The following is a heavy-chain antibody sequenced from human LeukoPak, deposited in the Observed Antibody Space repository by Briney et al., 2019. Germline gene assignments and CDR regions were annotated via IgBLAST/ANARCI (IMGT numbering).Heavy chain of an antibody. CDR3: ARAVYDILTGYYTNSFDY. Sequence: PGGSLRLSCAASGFTFSSYWMSWVRQAPGKGLEWVANIKQDGSEKYYVDSVKGRFTISRDNAKNSLYLQMNSLRAEDTAVYYCARAVYDILTGYYTNSFDYWGQGTLVTVSS. CDR1: GFTFSSYW. J-gene: IGHJ4*02. CDR2: IKQDGSEK. V-gene: IGHV3-7*01. D-gene: IGHD3-9*01.